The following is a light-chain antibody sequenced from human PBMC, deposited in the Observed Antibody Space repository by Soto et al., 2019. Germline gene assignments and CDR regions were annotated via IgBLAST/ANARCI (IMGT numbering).Light chain of an antibody. J-gene: IGKJ1*01. CDR1: RSIDDW. V-gene: IGKV1-5*03. Sequence: PMPQYPSTLSASVGDTVTITCRASRSIDDWLAWYQQRPGKAPKLLIYKASNLESGVPSRFSVSGFGTEFTLIISRLQPDDVVTYYCQQYINYSWTVGRGTKVEI. CDR3: QQYINYSWT. CDR2: KAS.